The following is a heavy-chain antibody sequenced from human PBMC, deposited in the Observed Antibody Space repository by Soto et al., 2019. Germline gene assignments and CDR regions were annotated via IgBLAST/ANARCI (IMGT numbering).Heavy chain of an antibody. D-gene: IGHD6-19*01. CDR1: GASVSSGDYY. V-gene: IGHV4-61*03. J-gene: IGHJ4*02. Sequence: QVQLQEAGQGLVKPSETLALNCSVSGASVSSGDYYWSCIRQPPGKGLEWIGYIYFSGATSYDPSLKRRVIISIYTFKNHFSLKLKSVTAADTGVYSCVRVHADESSGSYLAYLRQGLLGSVSS. CDR2: IYFSGAT. CDR3: VRVHADESSGSYLAY.